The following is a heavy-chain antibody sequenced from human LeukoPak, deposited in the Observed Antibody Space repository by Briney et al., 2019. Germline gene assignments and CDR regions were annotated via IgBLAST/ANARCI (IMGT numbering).Heavy chain of an antibody. J-gene: IGHJ3*02. CDR2: IYPGDSDT. Sequence: PGASLKISCKGSGYSFTSYWIGWVRPMPGKGLEWMGIIYPGDSDTRYSPSFQGQVTISADKSISTAYLQWSSLKASDTAMYYCARVTYYYDSSGYNDAFDIWGQGTMVTVSS. D-gene: IGHD3-22*01. CDR1: GYSFTSYW. V-gene: IGHV5-51*01. CDR3: ARVTYYYDSSGYNDAFDI.